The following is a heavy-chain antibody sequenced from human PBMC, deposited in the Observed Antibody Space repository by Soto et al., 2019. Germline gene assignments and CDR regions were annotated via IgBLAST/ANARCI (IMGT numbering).Heavy chain of an antibody. J-gene: IGHJ4*02. Sequence: PGGSLRLSCAASGFTFSSYGMHWVRQAPGKGLEWVAVIWYDGSNKYYADSVKGRFTISRDNSKNTLYLPMNSLRAEDTAVYYCARDLTIETTYDSSFGYWGQGTLVTVSS. V-gene: IGHV3-33*01. CDR1: GFTFSSYG. CDR2: IWYDGSNK. D-gene: IGHD3-22*01. CDR3: ARDLTIETTYDSSFGY.